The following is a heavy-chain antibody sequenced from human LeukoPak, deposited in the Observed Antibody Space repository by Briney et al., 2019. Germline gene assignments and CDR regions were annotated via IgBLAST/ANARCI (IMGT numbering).Heavy chain of an antibody. CDR3: ASGLTLDY. Sequence: GGSLRLSCAVSGFTFSNFAMNWVRQAPGKGLEWVASISSTSAYIYYADSLKGRFTISRDNAKNSLYLHLNSLKVEDTALYYCASGLTLDYWGLGTLVTVSS. CDR1: GFTFSNFA. D-gene: IGHD3-9*01. CDR2: ISSTSAYI. J-gene: IGHJ4*02. V-gene: IGHV3-21*01.